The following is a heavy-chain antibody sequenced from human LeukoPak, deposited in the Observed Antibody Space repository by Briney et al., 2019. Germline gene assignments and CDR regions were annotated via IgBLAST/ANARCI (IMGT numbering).Heavy chain of an antibody. V-gene: IGHV3-21*05. J-gene: IGHJ4*02. D-gene: IGHD2-15*01. Sequence: GSLRLSCAASGFTFSNYSMNWVRQAPGKGLGWVSYITSSSNVYYAGSVKGRFTISRDNAKNSLFLQMNSLRAEDTAVYYCARDYCSGPKCYFIDYWGQGALVTVSS. CDR2: ITSSSNV. CDR1: GFTFSNYS. CDR3: ARDYCSGPKCYFIDY.